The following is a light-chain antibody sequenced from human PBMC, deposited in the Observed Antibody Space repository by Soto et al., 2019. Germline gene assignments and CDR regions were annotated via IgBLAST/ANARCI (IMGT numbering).Light chain of an antibody. CDR2: DTS. V-gene: IGKV3-20*01. CDR1: QSVGNY. Sequence: EIVLTQSPGTLSLSPGERATLSCRASQSVGNYVAWYQQKPGQAPRLLIYDTSIRATGVPARFSGSRSGTDFTLTISRLEPEDFAVYYCQPYGSTHRKLGQGTTVAIK. CDR3: QPYGSTHRK. J-gene: IGKJ1*01.